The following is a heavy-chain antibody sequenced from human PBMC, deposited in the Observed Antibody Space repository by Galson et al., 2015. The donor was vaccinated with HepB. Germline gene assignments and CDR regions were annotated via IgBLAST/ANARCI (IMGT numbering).Heavy chain of an antibody. CDR2: ISYDGSNK. CDR1: GFTFSSYA. V-gene: IGHV3-30-3*01. Sequence: SLRLSCAASGFTFSSYAMHWGRQAPGKGLEWVAVISYDGSNKYYADSVKGRFTISRDNSKNTLYLQMNSLRAEDTAVYYCARVWFGLMLTDYWGQGTLVTVSS. J-gene: IGHJ4*02. D-gene: IGHD3-10*01. CDR3: ARVWFGLMLTDY.